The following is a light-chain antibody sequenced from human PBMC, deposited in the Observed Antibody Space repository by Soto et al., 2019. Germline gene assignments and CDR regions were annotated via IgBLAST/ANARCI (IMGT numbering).Light chain of an antibody. CDR1: QSLVYSDGDTY. J-gene: IGKJ2*01. CDR2: KVS. Sequence: DVVMTQSPLSLPVTLGQPASISCRSSQSLVYSDGDTYLNWFHKRPGQSPRRLIYKVSNRDSGVPDRFSGSGSGTDFTLRISRVAAEDVGVYYCMQGTLWPSPVGQVTKLEIK. CDR3: MQGTLWPSP. V-gene: IGKV2-30*01.